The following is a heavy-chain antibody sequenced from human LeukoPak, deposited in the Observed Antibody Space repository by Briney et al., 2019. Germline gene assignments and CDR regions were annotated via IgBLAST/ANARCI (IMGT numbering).Heavy chain of an antibody. CDR2: INHSGST. D-gene: IGHD6-13*01. J-gene: IGHJ5*02. CDR3: ARAYFSSWYMNWFDP. Sequence: SETLSLTCAVYGGSFSGYYWSWIRQPPGKGLEWMGEINHSGSTNYNPSLKSRVTISVDTSKNQFSLKLSSVTAADTAVYYCARAYFSSWYMNWFDPWGQGTLVTVSS. CDR1: GGSFSGYY. V-gene: IGHV4-34*01.